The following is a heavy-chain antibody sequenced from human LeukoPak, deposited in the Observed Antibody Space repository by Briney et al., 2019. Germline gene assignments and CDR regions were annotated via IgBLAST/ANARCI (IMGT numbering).Heavy chain of an antibody. V-gene: IGHV5-51*01. D-gene: IGHD2-2*02. J-gene: IGHJ4*02. CDR1: GYSFTSYW. CDR3: ASGSLGYCSSTSCYTGDY. CDR2: IYPGDSDT. Sequence: GESLKISCKGSGYSFTSYWIGWVRQMPGKGLEWMGIIYPGDSDTRYSPSFQGQVTISADKSISTAYLQWSSLKASDTAMYYCASGSLGYCSSTSCYTGDYWGQGTLVTVSS.